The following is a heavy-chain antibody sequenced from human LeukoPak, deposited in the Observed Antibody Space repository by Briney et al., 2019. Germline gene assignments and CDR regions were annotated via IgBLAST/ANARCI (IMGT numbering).Heavy chain of an antibody. CDR3: AKGVVVAPDVTPFDY. D-gene: IGHD2-2*01. V-gene: IGHV3-23*01. CDR2: ISGRGSSK. Sequence: GGSLRLSCAVSGLTFNNYAMSWVRQAPGKGLEWVSGISGRGSSKYYADSVKGRFTISRDNSKNTLYLQMNSLRPEDTAVYYCAKGVVVAPDVTPFDYWGQGTLVTVSS. CDR1: GLTFNNYA. J-gene: IGHJ4*02.